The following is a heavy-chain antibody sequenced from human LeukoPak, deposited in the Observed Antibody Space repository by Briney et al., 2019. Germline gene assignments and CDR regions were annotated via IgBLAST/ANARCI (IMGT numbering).Heavy chain of an antibody. V-gene: IGHV3-21*01. CDR2: ISSSGTYL. CDR3: ARGLFGVINPTDY. CDR1: GFTFSNYA. J-gene: IGHJ4*02. Sequence: PGGSLRLSCAASGFTFSNYAMHWVRQAPGKGLEWVSSISSSGTYLYYADSVKGRFTISRDNAKDSLYLQMNSLRVEDTAVYLCARGLFGVINPTDYWGQGTLVTVSS. D-gene: IGHD3-3*01.